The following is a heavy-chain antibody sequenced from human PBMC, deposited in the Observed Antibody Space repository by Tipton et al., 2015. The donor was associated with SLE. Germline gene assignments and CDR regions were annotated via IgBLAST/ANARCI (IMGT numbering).Heavy chain of an antibody. CDR3: AKAGDIVVAPAAIS. V-gene: IGHV3-23*03. Sequence: GSLRLSCAASGFTFSSYAMSWVRQAPGKGLEWVSVIYSGGSSTYYADSVKGRFTISRDNSKSTLYLQMNSLRAEDTAVYYCAKAGDIVVAPAAISWGQGTLVTVSS. D-gene: IGHD2-2*01. CDR2: IYSGGSST. CDR1: GFTFSSYA. J-gene: IGHJ5*02.